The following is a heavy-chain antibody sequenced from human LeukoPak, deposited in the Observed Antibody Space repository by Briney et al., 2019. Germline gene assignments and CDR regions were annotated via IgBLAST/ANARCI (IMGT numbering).Heavy chain of an antibody. D-gene: IGHD6-13*01. CDR1: GYTFTGYY. J-gene: IGHJ6*02. V-gene: IGHV1-2*02. Sequence: ASVKVSCKASGYTFTGYYMHWVRQAPGQGLAWVGWINPNSGGTNYAQKFQGRVTMTRDTSISTAYMELSRLRSDDTAVYYCARASGYSSSWYLGTYGMDVWGQGTTVTVSS. CDR3: ARASGYSSSWYLGTYGMDV. CDR2: INPNSGGT.